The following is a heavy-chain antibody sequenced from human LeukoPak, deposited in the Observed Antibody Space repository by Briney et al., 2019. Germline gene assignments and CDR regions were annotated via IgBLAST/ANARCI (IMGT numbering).Heavy chain of an antibody. Sequence: QAGGSLRLSCAASGFTFSSYAMHWVRQAPGKGLEWVAVISYDGSNKYYADSVKGRFTISRDNSKNTLYLQMNSLRAEDTAVYYCARAPGPLRDFDYWGQGTLVTVSS. J-gene: IGHJ4*02. CDR1: GFTFSSYA. CDR2: ISYDGSNK. V-gene: IGHV3-30-3*01. CDR3: ARAPGPLRDFDY.